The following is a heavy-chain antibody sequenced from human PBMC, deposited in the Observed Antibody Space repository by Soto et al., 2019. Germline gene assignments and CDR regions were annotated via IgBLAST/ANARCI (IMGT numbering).Heavy chain of an antibody. Sequence: GGSLRLSCAASGFTFSSYSMNWVRQAPGKGLEWVSSISSSSSYIYYADSVKGRFTIPRDNTKNSLCLQRNSLRAEDTAVYYFARYPSYTPRRVVYDVWGQGTTVTVAS. CDR3: ARYPSYTPRRVVYDV. J-gene: IGHJ6*02. V-gene: IGHV3-21*01. CDR2: ISSSSSYI. D-gene: IGHD2-2*01. CDR1: GFTFSSYS.